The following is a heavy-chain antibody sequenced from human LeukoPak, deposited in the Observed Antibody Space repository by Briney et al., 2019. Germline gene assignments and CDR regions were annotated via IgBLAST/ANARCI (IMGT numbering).Heavy chain of an antibody. CDR1: GFAFSSYG. J-gene: IGHJ4*02. CDR3: AKARPLRGPTAYYFDY. Sequence: GGSLRLSCAASGFAFSSYGMHWVRQAPGKGLEWVAVISYDGNIKYYADSVKGRFIISRDNSNNTLYLQMNSLRAEDTAVYYCAKARPLRGPTAYYFDYWGQGTLVTVSS. V-gene: IGHV3-30*18. D-gene: IGHD4-17*01. CDR2: ISYDGNIK.